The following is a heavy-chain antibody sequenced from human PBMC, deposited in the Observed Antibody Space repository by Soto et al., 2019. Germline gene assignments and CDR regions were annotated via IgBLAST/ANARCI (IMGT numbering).Heavy chain of an antibody. Sequence: EVQLVESGGGLVKPGGSLRLSCAASGFSFSNAWMNWVRQAPGKGLEWVGRIKGKIDGEATDYAGPVKGRFTVFRDDSKSALYLQMNSLKGDDTGVYYCTTGSVEGVWGQGTTVTVS. CDR3: TTGSVEGV. J-gene: IGHJ6*02. CDR1: GFSFSNAW. V-gene: IGHV3-15*07. CDR2: IKGKIDGEAT. D-gene: IGHD2-15*01.